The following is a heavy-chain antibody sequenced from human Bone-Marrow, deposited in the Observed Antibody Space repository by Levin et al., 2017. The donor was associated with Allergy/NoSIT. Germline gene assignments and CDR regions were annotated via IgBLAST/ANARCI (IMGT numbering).Heavy chain of an antibody. Sequence: GGSLRLSCVVSGFTFRHYGMAWVRQAPGKGLEWVSTVAGSGQTTYHADSVKGRFIVSRDNSKNTSYLQMNSLRAEDTAVYYCAKGAEDRGYFDHWGQGTLVTVSS. J-gene: IGHJ4*02. CDR3: AKGAEDRGYFDH. CDR1: GFTFRHYG. D-gene: IGHD3-10*01. CDR2: VAGSGQTT. V-gene: IGHV3-23*01.